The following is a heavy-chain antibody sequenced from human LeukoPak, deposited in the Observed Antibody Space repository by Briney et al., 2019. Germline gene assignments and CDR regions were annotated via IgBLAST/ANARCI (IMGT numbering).Heavy chain of an antibody. J-gene: IGHJ4*02. D-gene: IGHD3-22*01. Sequence: PSETLSLTCTVSGYSISSGYYWGWIRQPPGKGLEWIGSVYHSGSTYYNPSLKSRVTISVDTSKNQFSLKLSSVTAADTAVYYCAREEGYSYDSSGSLNYWGQGTLVTVSS. V-gene: IGHV4-38-2*02. CDR1: GYSISSGYY. CDR3: AREEGYSYDSSGSLNY. CDR2: VYHSGST.